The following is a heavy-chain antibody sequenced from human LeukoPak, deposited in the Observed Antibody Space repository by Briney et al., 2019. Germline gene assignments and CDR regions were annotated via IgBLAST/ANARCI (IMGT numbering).Heavy chain of an antibody. CDR2: INHSGYT. V-gene: IGHV4-34*01. J-gene: IGHJ4*02. Sequence: SETLSLTCAVSGVPFSNYYWSWVRQSPRQGLEWVGKINHSGYTNYNPSLKSRVTMTIDTSKNQFSLILTSVTVADAGVYYCTRAVAGHPDWGQGTLVTVSS. CDR3: TRAVAGHPD. CDR1: GVPFSNYY. D-gene: IGHD6-19*01.